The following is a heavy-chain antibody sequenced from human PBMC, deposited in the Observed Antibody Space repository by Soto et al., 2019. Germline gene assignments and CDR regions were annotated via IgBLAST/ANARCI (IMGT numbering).Heavy chain of an antibody. CDR1: GFTFSSYA. CDR3: AASIAVAGYYFDY. Sequence: VGSLRLSCAASGFTFSSYAMSWVRQAPGKGLEWVSAISGSGGSTYYADSVKGRFTISRDNSKNTLYLQMNSLRAEDTAVYYCAASIAVAGYYFDYWGQGTLVTVSS. J-gene: IGHJ4*02. V-gene: IGHV3-23*01. CDR2: ISGSGGST. D-gene: IGHD6-19*01.